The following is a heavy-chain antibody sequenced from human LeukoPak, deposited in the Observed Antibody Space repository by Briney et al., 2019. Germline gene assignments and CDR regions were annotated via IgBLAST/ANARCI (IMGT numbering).Heavy chain of an antibody. Sequence: ASVKVSCKASGYTFTNYYIHWVRQAPGQGLEWMGGFDLDDGETFYAQKFQGRVTMTEDTSTDTAYMELSSLRSEDTAVYYCATSIFMAFGGVIVTFHGFDIWGQGTMVSVSS. J-gene: IGHJ3*02. D-gene: IGHD3-16*02. CDR3: ATSIFMAFGGVIVTFHGFDI. V-gene: IGHV1-24*01. CDR1: GYTFTNYY. CDR2: FDLDDGET.